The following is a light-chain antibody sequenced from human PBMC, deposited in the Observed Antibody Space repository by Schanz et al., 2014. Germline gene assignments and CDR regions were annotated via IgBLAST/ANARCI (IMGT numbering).Light chain of an antibody. CDR2: DVS. CDR3: CSNAGRYTRV. V-gene: IGLV2-11*01. Sequence: QSVLTQPASVSGSPGQSITISCTGTSSDIGTFNFVSWYHHLPGKAPKLLIYDVSNRPSGVPDRFSGSKSGNTASLTISGLQVEDEADYYCCSNAGRYTRVFGGGTKLTVL. CDR1: SSDIGTFNF. J-gene: IGLJ3*02.